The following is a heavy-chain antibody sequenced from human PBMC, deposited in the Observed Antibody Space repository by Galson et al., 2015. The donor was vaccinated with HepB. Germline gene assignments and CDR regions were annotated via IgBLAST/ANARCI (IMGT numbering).Heavy chain of an antibody. D-gene: IGHD6-19*01. J-gene: IGHJ4*02. CDR2: ISSSSSYI. Sequence: SLRLSCAASGFTFSSYSMNWVRQAPGKGLEWVSSISSSSSYIYYADSVKGRFTISIDNAKNSLYLQTNSLRAEDTAVYYCARDSSGWLFDYWGQGTLVTVSS. CDR1: GFTFSSYS. V-gene: IGHV3-21*01. CDR3: ARDSSGWLFDY.